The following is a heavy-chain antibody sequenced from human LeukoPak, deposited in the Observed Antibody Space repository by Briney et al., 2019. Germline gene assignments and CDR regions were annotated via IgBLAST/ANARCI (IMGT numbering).Heavy chain of an antibody. V-gene: IGHV4-34*01. J-gene: IGHJ5*02. Sequence: PSETLSLTCAVYGGSFSGYYWSWIRQPPGKGLEWIGETNHSGSTNYNPSLKSRVTISVDTSKNQFSLKLSSVTAADTAVYYCASSYGSGSYYNWFDPWGQGTLVTVSS. CDR1: GGSFSGYY. D-gene: IGHD3-10*01. CDR3: ASSYGSGSYYNWFDP. CDR2: TNHSGST.